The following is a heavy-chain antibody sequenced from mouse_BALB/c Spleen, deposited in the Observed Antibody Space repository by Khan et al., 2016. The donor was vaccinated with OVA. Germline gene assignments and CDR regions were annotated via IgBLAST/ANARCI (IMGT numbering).Heavy chain of an antibody. Sequence: QMQLEESGAELVRPGVSVKISCKGSGYTFTDFAMHWVKQSHAKSLEWLGVISTYYGDADYNQKFRGKATMTVDKSSSTTYMELARLTSEDSAIYYCVRGSGKSRFAYWGQGTLVTVSA. D-gene: IGHD1-3*01. CDR3: VRGSGKSRFAY. V-gene: IGHV1S137*01. J-gene: IGHJ3*01. CDR1: GYTFTDFA. CDR2: ISTYYGDA.